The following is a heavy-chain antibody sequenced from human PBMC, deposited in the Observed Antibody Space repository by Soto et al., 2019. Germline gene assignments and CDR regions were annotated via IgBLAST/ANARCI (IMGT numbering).Heavy chain of an antibody. CDR2: IIPIFGTA. V-gene: IGHV1-69*13. J-gene: IGHJ3*02. Sequence: SVKVSCKASGGTFSIYAISCVRQAPVQWLEWMGGIIPIFGTANYAQKFQGRVTITADESTSTAYMELSSLRSEDTAVYYCARGRPTYYDFWSGPYDAFDIWGQGTMVTVSS. D-gene: IGHD3-3*01. CDR1: GGTFSIYA. CDR3: ARGRPTYYDFWSGPYDAFDI.